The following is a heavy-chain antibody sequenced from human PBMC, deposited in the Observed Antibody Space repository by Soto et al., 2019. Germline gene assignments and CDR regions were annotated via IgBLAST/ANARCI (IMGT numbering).Heavy chain of an antibody. D-gene: IGHD4-4*01. CDR2: SIPIFGTA. V-gene: IGHV1-69*13. CDR3: ASNRNDYTNYLDY. J-gene: IGHJ4*02. Sequence: SVKVSCKASGGTFSSYAISWVRQAPGQGLEWMGGSIPIFGTANYAQKFQGRVTITADESTSTAYMELSSLRSEDTAVYYCASNRNDYTNYLDYWGQGTLVTVSS. CDR1: GGTFSSYA.